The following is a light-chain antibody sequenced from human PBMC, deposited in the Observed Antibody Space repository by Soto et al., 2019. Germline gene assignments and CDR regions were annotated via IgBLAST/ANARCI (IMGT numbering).Light chain of an antibody. V-gene: IGLV2-11*01. CDR2: DVT. J-gene: IGLJ2*01. CDR1: SSDVGSYNY. CDR3: CSYAGSYTFV. Sequence: QSALTQPRSVSESPGQSVTISCTGTSSDVGSYNYVSWYQQHPGKAPKVIIFDVTIRPSGVPDRFSGSKSGNTASLTISGLQAEDEADYYCCSYAGSYTFVFGGGTKLTVL.